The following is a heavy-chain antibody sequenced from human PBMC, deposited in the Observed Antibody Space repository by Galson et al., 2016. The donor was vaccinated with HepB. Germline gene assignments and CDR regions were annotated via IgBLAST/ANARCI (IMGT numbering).Heavy chain of an antibody. J-gene: IGHJ4*02. V-gene: IGHV1-69*04. D-gene: IGHD3-10*01. Sequence: SVKVSCKASGDTLSNHAITWVRQAPGQGLEWVGKITPVPGVTNYAQRFQGRVRLTADKSTSTAYMELRGLRSDDSAVYYCARKDRAFGSGNYYNNWGQGTLVTVSS. CDR2: ITPVPGVT. CDR1: GDTLSNHA. CDR3: ARKDRAFGSGNYYNN.